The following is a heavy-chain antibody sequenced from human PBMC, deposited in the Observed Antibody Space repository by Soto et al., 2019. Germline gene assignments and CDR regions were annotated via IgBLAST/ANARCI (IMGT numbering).Heavy chain of an antibody. V-gene: IGHV4-4*02. J-gene: IGHJ4*02. CDR1: GGSISSSNW. D-gene: IGHD3-10*01. CDR2: IYHGGST. CDR3: AFGEYGGGDY. Sequence: QVQLQESGAGLVKPSGTLSLTCAVSGGSISSSNWWSWVRQPPGKGLEWIGEIYHGGSTNYNPSLKSRVTISVDKTKNEFALKLTFVTAAAAAVYYCAFGEYGGGDYWGQGTLVTVSS.